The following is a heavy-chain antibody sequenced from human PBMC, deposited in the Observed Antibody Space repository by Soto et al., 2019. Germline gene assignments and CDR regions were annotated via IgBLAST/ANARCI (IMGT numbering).Heavy chain of an antibody. Sequence: SETLSLTCTVSGDSISRGGYYWGWIRQHPGKGLEWIGYIHYDGETFYDPSLKSRITISSDKSKNQFSLRLSSVTATDTAVYYCARTRVGASSPSDFWGQGTLVTVSS. V-gene: IGHV4-31*03. CDR1: GDSISRGGYY. D-gene: IGHD1-26*01. CDR3: ARTRVGASSPSDF. CDR2: IHYDGET. J-gene: IGHJ4*02.